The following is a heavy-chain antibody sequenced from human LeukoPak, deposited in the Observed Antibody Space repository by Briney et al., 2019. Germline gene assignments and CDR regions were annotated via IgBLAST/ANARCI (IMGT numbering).Heavy chain of an antibody. CDR2: FDRKNGDT. J-gene: IGHJ6*03. CDR1: GFTLADLS. D-gene: IGHD2-21*01. CDR3: ATGVYCAATTCPGYQHYYYFMDV. Sequence: ASMKVSCKVSGFTLADLSMHWVRQTPGKGLEWVGGFDRKNGDTIYAQRFRGRVTLTEDTSTGTAYMELSSLSADDTAVYYCATGVYCAATTCPGYQHYYYFMDVWGKGTTVTVSS. V-gene: IGHV1-24*01.